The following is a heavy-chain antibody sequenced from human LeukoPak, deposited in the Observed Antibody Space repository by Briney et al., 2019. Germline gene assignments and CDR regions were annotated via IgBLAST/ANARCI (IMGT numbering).Heavy chain of an antibody. CDR1: GYTFTGYY. D-gene: IGHD3-3*01. CDR3: ARGSGPTTRGVPNNWFAP. CDR2: INPNRGGT. Sequence: GASVKVSCKASGYTFTGYYMHWVRQAPGQGLEWMGWINPNRGGTNYAQKFQGRVTMTRDTSISTAYMELSRLRSDDTAVYYCARGSGPTTRGVPNNWFAPWGQGTLVTVSS. V-gene: IGHV1-2*02. J-gene: IGHJ5*02.